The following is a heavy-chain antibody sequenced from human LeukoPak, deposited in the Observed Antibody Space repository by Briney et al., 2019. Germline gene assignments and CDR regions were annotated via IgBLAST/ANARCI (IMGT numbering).Heavy chain of an antibody. Sequence: GGSLRLSCAASGFTFSSYWMIWVRQAPGKGLEWVANIRQDGSEKYYVASVRGRFSISRDNAKNSLYLQMNSLRGEDTAVYYCARDPITYYYDSSGPMYFDYWGQGTLVTVSS. V-gene: IGHV3-7*01. J-gene: IGHJ4*02. D-gene: IGHD3-22*01. CDR3: ARDPITYYYDSSGPMYFDY. CDR2: IRQDGSEK. CDR1: GFTFSSYW.